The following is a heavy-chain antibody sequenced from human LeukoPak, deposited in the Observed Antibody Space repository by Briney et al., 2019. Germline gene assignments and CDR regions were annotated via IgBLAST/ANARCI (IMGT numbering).Heavy chain of an antibody. CDR1: GFTFGDYD. CDR2: IRSKAYGGTT. J-gene: IGHJ4*02. Sequence: GGSLRLSCTASGFTFGDYDMSWVRQAPGKGLEWVGFIRSKAYGGTTEYAESVKGRFTISRDDSKNIAYLQMNSLKTEDTAVYFCTRGSTNGYNCYYWGERTLFTASS. V-gene: IGHV3-49*04. D-gene: IGHD5-24*01. CDR3: TRGSTNGYNCYY.